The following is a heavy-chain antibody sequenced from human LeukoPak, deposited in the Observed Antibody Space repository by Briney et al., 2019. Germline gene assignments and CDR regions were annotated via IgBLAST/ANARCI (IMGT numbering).Heavy chain of an antibody. Sequence: PSETLSLTCVVYGGSLSDHQWSWIRQPPGKGLEWIGEIDHSGSTDDNPSLKSRVTISVDRSKNQFSLKLSSVTAADTAVYYCARVGGGDWNDSERAFDIWGQGTMVTVSS. CDR3: ARVGGGDWNDSERAFDI. J-gene: IGHJ3*02. D-gene: IGHD1-1*01. V-gene: IGHV4-34*01. CDR1: GGSLSDHQ. CDR2: IDHSGST.